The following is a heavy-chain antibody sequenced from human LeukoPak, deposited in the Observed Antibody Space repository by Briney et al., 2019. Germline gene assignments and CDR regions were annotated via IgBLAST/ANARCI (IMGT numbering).Heavy chain of an antibody. V-gene: IGHV6-1*01. CDR2: TYFRSKWYN. CDR1: GDSGSTNNAA. Sequence: KPSQTLSLTGAISGDSGSTNNAAWNWIRQSPSRGLEWLGWTYFRSKWYNDYAVSVKSRINISADTSKNQFSLHLNSVTPDDTAVYFCARDGAVPLDSWGQGTLVTVSS. D-gene: IGHD3-16*01. CDR3: ARDGAVPLDS. J-gene: IGHJ4*02.